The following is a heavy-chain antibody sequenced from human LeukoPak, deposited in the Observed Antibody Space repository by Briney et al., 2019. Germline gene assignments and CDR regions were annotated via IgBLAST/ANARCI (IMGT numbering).Heavy chain of an antibody. CDR1: GGSISSTNHY. V-gene: IGHV4-39*01. CDR3: ARSGYSFLVDS. D-gene: IGHD5-18*01. J-gene: IGHJ4*02. CDR2: THFSGST. Sequence: TSETLSLTCTVSGGSISSTNHYCGWIRQPPGKGLECIGTTHFSGSTHYNPSLNGRATISLDTPKNQFSLKVTSVTAADTAVYFCARSGYSFLVDSWGQGTLVTVSA.